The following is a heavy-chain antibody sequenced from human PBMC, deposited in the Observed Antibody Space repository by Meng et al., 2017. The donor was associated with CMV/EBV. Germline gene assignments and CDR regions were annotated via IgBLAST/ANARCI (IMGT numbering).Heavy chain of an antibody. Sequence: QVQLVHDGAEVKKAGASVKVSCKASGYNLNSYYMHWVRQAPGQGLEWMGIINPSGGSTSYAQKFQGRVTMTRDTSTSTVYMELSSLRSEDTAVYYCARESSYDFSHDYWGQGTLVTVSS. CDR3: ARESSYDFSHDY. CDR2: INPSGGST. J-gene: IGHJ4*02. D-gene: IGHD3-3*01. CDR1: GYNLNSYY. V-gene: IGHV1-46*02.